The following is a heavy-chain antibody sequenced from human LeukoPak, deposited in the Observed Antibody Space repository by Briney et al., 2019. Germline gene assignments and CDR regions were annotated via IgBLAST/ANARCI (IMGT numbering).Heavy chain of an antibody. Sequence: GGSLRLSCAASGFTFSSYSMNWVRQAPGKGLEWVSSISSSSSYIYYADSVKGRFTISRDNAENSLYLQMNSLRAEDTAVYYCARDGRIAARPGTEDAFDIWGQGTMVTVSS. J-gene: IGHJ3*02. CDR1: GFTFSSYS. V-gene: IGHV3-21*01. CDR2: ISSSSSYI. CDR3: ARDGRIAARPGTEDAFDI. D-gene: IGHD6-6*01.